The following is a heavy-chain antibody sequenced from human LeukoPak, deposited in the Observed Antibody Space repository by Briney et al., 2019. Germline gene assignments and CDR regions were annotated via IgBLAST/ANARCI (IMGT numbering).Heavy chain of an antibody. CDR2: INLNSGGT. J-gene: IGHJ4*02. Sequence: ASVKVSCKASGYTFTGYYMHWVRQAPGQGLEWMGWINLNSGGTNYAQKFQGRVTMTRDASISTAYMELSRLRSDDTAVYYCARDRRARAYLDYWGQGTLVTVSS. CDR3: ARDRRARAYLDY. CDR1: GYTFTGYY. D-gene: IGHD3-10*01. V-gene: IGHV1-2*02.